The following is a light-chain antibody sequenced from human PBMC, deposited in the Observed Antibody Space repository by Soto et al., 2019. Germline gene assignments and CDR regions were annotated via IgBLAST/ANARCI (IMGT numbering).Light chain of an antibody. V-gene: IGKV1-5*03. CDR2: AAS. J-gene: IGKJ1*01. CDR1: ESIDSW. Sequence: DMQMTQSPSTLSASVGGRVTITCGASESIDSWLAWFQQKPGKTPNLLIYAASSLESGVPSRFSGSGSGTEFTLTISSLQPDDFATYYCQQYSSYSAGTFGQGTKVEMK. CDR3: QQYSSYSAGT.